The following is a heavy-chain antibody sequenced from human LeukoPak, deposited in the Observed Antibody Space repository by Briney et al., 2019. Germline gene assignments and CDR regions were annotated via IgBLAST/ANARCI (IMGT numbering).Heavy chain of an antibody. D-gene: IGHD6-6*01. J-gene: IGHJ4*02. Sequence: GGSLRLSCAASGFTFSSYSMNWVRQAPGKGLEWVSSISSSSTYVYYGDSVKGRFTISRDNADNSLSLQMNSLRAEDTAVYYCAREGYSSSSAFDYWGQGTLVTVSS. CDR2: ISSSSTYV. CDR3: AREGYSSSSAFDY. CDR1: GFTFSSYS. V-gene: IGHV3-21*01.